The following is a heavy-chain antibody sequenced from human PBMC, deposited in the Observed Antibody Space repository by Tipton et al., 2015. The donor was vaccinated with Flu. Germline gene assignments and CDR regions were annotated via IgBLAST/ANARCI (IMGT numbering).Heavy chain of an antibody. J-gene: IGHJ4*02. CDR2: ISYDGSAK. CDR3: ASGSGRDVDY. D-gene: IGHD3-10*01. Sequence: LSLTCAASGFTFSSHGMHWVRQTPGKGLEWVAVISYDGSAKYYADSMKGRFIISRDNSENTVYLQMNSLTTEDTAVYYCASGSGRDVDYWGQGTLVTVSP. V-gene: IGHV3-33*01. CDR1: GFTFSSHG.